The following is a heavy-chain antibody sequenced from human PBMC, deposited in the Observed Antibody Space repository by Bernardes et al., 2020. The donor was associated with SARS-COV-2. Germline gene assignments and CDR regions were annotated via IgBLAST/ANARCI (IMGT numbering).Heavy chain of an antibody. J-gene: IGHJ4*02. CDR1: GFTFSDYD. D-gene: IGHD1-26*01. CDR3: ARDILPGVGATSPY. Sequence: GGSLRLSCAASGFTFSDYDMSWIRQAPGKGLEWVSYISSSGSSIYYADSVKGRFTISRDNAKNSLYLQMNSLRAEDTAVYYCARDILPGVGATSPYWGQGTLVTVSS. V-gene: IGHV3-11*01. CDR2: ISSSGSSI.